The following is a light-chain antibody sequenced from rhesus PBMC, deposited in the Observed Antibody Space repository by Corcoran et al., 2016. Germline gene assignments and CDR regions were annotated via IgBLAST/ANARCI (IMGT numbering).Light chain of an antibody. J-gene: IGKJ2*01. CDR3: LQDYTTYR. V-gene: IGKV1-94*01. Sequence: DIQMTQSPSSLSASVGDRVTVTCRASQGINKELSWYQQKPGKAPTLLICAASSLQKGVSSRFSGCGSGTNYTLTISSLQPEDVATYYCLQDYTTYRVGQGTKVEIK. CDR1: QGINKE. CDR2: AAS.